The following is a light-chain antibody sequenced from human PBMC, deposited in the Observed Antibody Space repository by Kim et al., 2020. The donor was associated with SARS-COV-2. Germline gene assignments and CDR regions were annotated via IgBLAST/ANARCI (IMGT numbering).Light chain of an antibody. J-gene: IGLJ1*01. Sequence: QSLPLSCTATSRDVGYYNSVSCDQHHPGKAPRLIIFDVSERASGVSNRFSCSQSGNTTSLTISGLRAEDEADYYCSSHTTSSTYVFGSGTKVTVL. CDR1: SRDVGYYNS. V-gene: IGLV2-14*03. CDR3: SSHTTSSTYV. CDR2: DVS.